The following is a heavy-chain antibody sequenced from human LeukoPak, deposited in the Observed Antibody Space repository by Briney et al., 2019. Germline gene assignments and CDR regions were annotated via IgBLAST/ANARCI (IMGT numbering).Heavy chain of an antibody. Sequence: SQTLSLTCAISGDSVSSNDASWNWIRQSPSRGLEWLGRTFYRSKWYYDYEASLKSRITINPDTSKNQFSLQLNSVTPEDTAMYYCAREVAMIRGVKNWFDRWGQGTLVTVSS. V-gene: IGHV6-1*01. CDR2: TFYRSKWYY. CDR1: GDSVSSNDAS. J-gene: IGHJ5*02. D-gene: IGHD3-10*01. CDR3: AREVAMIRGVKNWFDR.